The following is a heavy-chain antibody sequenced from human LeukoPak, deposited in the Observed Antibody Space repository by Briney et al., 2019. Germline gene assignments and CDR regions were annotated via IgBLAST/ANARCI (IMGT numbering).Heavy chain of an antibody. J-gene: IGHJ4*02. CDR1: GFTFSSYG. CDR3: ARQGEQQLAYYFDY. Sequence: PGGSLRLSCAASGFTFSSYGMHRVRQAPGKGLEWVAVIWYDGSNKYYADSVKGRFTISRDNSKNTLYLQMNSLRAEDTAVYYCARQGEQQLAYYFDYWGQRTLVTVSS. D-gene: IGHD6-13*01. V-gene: IGHV3-33*01. CDR2: IWYDGSNK.